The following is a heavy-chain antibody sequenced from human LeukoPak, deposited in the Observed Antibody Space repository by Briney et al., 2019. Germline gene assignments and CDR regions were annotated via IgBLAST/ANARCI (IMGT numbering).Heavy chain of an antibody. V-gene: IGHV3-21*01. CDR3: ASGGTRALTFDY. CDR2: ISCSGNYI. CDR1: GFAFRLYN. D-gene: IGHD3-16*01. J-gene: IGHJ4*02. Sequence: PGGSLRLSCAASGFAFRLYNMIWVRQAPGKGLEWVSSISCSGNYIYYADSPKGRFTISRDNTKNSLYLQMNSLRADDTAVYFCASGGTRALTFDYWGQGTLVTVSS.